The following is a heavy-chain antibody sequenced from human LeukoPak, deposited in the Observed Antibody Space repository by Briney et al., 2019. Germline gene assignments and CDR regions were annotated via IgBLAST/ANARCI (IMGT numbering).Heavy chain of an antibody. CDR3: ARHPGSHCSTATCYTGGVFDY. J-gene: IGHJ4*02. Sequence: SETLSLTCSVSGGSISSTDYYWGWIRQPPGKGLEWIGSIYYTGSTFYNPSLKSRVTISTDTSKNQLSLKLSSVAAADTAVYYCARHPGSHCSTATCYTGGVFDYWGQGTLVTVSS. V-gene: IGHV4-39*01. CDR2: IYYTGST. D-gene: IGHD2-2*02. CDR1: GGSISSTDYY.